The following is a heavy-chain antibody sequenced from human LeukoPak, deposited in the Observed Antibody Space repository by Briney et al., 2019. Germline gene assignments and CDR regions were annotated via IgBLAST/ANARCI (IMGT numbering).Heavy chain of an antibody. Sequence: ASVKVSCKASGGTLSINGITWVRQAPTQGLEWMGAIISNSGTPNYAQKFQGRVTITADKSTNTVYMELSSLKSEDTAVYYCPRASAYNIPPPPIHCMDVWGKGTTVTVSS. J-gene: IGHJ6*03. CDR1: GGTLSING. V-gene: IGHV1-69*06. CDR2: IISNSGTP. CDR3: PRASAYNIPPPPIHCMDV. D-gene: IGHD5-24*01.